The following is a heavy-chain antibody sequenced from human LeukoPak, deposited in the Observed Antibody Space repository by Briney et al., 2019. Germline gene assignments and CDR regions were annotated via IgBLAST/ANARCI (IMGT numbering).Heavy chain of an antibody. J-gene: IGHJ4*02. Sequence: PSETLSLTCTVSGGSISSYYWSWIRQPAGKGLEWIGRIYTSGSTNYNPSLKSRVTMSVDTSKNQFSLKLSSVTAADTAVYYCARINRVAALSPLIDYWGQGTLVTVSS. CDR2: IYTSGST. CDR3: ARINRVAALSPLIDY. CDR1: GGSISSYY. D-gene: IGHD2-15*01. V-gene: IGHV4-4*07.